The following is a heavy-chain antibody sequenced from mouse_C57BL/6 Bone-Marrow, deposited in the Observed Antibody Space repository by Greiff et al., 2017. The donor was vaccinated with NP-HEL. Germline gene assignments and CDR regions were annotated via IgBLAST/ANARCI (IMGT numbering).Heavy chain of an antibody. Sequence: QVTLKVCGPGILQSSQTLSLTCSFSGFSLSTSGMGVSWIRQPSGKGLEWLAHIYWDDDKRYNPSLKSRLTISKDTSRNQVFLKITSVDTADTATYYCARGGSNYGGAMDYWGQGTSVTVSS. J-gene: IGHJ4*01. D-gene: IGHD2-5*01. CDR1: GFSLSTSGMG. CDR2: IYWDDDK. V-gene: IGHV8-12*01. CDR3: ARGGSNYGGAMDY.